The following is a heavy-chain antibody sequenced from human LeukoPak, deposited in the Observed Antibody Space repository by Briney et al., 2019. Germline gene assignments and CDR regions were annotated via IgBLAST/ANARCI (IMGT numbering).Heavy chain of an antibody. J-gene: IGHJ5*01. CDR1: GYTFTSYW. V-gene: IGHV5-51*01. CDR2: IYPGDSDT. CDR3: ARGDVVRGVSWFDS. Sequence: GESLKISCQGSGYTFTSYWIGWVRQMPVEGLEWMGSIYPGDSDTKYSPSFQGQVTISVDKSTNTAYLQWKSLKASDTAMYYCARGDVVRGVSWFDSWGQGALVTVSS. D-gene: IGHD2-21*02.